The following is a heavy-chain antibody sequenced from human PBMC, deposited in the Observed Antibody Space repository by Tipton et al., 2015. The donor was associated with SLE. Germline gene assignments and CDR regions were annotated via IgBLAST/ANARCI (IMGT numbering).Heavy chain of an antibody. D-gene: IGHD2-8*01. CDR3: ARDLLWVMVYAAAFDI. CDR1: GGTFTSYA. CDR2: ILPLFGAS. J-gene: IGHJ3*02. Sequence: QSGAEVKKPGASVKVSCKASGGTFTSYAVSWVRQAPGQGLEWMGGILPLFGASNYAQNFQGRVTITADESTNTAYMELSSLRSEDTAVYYCARDLLWVMVYAAAFDIWGQGTMVTVSS. V-gene: IGHV1-69*13.